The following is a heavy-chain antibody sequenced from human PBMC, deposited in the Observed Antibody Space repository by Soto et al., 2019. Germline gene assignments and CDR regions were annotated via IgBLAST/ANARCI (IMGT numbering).Heavy chain of an antibody. J-gene: IGHJ6*02. CDR3: TKREQFAYYYGMDV. CDR2: ISGSGGST. D-gene: IGHD3-16*01. Sequence: EVQLLESGGGLVQPGGSLRLSCAASGFTFSSYAMSWVRQAPGKGLEWVSAISGSGGSTYYADSVKGRFTISRDNSKNTLYLQMNSLRAEDTAVYYCTKREQFAYYYGMDVWGQGTTVTVSS. V-gene: IGHV3-23*01. CDR1: GFTFSSYA.